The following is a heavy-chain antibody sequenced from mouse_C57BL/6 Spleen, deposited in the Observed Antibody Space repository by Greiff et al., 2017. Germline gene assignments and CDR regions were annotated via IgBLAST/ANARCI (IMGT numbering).Heavy chain of an antibody. CDR1: GFTFSSYG. J-gene: IGHJ2*01. CDR3: ARQTTVVADY. V-gene: IGHV5-6*01. Sequence: EVQLVESGGDLVKPGGSLKLSCAASGFTFSSYGMSWVRQTPDKRLEWVATISSGGSYTYYPDSVKGRFTISRDNAKNTLYLQMSSLKSEDTAMYYCARQTTVVADYWGQGTTLTVSS. D-gene: IGHD1-1*01. CDR2: ISSGGSYT.